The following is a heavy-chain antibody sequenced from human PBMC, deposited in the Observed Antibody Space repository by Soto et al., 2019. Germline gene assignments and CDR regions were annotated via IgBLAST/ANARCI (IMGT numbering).Heavy chain of an antibody. J-gene: IGHJ4*02. CDR1: GDPITSYF. V-gene: IGHV4-4*07. CDR2: VCPGGPT. D-gene: IGHD3-10*01. Sequence: TSETLSLTCNVPGDPITSYFWTWIRQPAGKGLELIGHVCPGGPTSHNSSLQSRVSMSIDTTKKQFSLTLTSVQSADTAVYYCARTLSGFTYGSREFYFDYWDQGTLVNVSS. CDR3: ARTLSGFTYGSREFYFDY.